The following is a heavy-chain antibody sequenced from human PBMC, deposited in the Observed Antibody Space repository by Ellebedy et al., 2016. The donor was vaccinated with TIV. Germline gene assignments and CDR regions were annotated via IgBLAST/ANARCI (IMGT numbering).Heavy chain of an antibody. D-gene: IGHD3-10*01. J-gene: IGHJ4*02. V-gene: IGHV3-7*01. CDR3: GRVPPGAYGSESYFGDDY. Sequence: PGGSLRLSCAASGFTFSSYTMNWVRQAPGKGLEWVATIKQDGSEKFYVDSGKGRFTISRDNANNLLFLQMNNLRAEDTAIYYCGRVPPGAYGSESYFGDDYWGQGTLVTVSS. CDR2: IKQDGSEK. CDR1: GFTFSSYT.